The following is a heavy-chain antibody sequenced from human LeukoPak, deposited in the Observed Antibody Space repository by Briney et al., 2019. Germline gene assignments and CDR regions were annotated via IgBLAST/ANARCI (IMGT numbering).Heavy chain of an antibody. Sequence: GGSLRLSCAASGFTFSSYAMSWVRQAPGKGLEWVSAITGSGGSTYYADSVKGRFTISRDNSKNTLYVQMNSLRAEDTAVYYCARLRLGDGGDYWGQGTLVTVSS. J-gene: IGHJ4*02. CDR2: ITGSGGST. CDR3: ARLRLGDGGDY. D-gene: IGHD3-16*01. CDR1: GFTFSSYA. V-gene: IGHV3-23*01.